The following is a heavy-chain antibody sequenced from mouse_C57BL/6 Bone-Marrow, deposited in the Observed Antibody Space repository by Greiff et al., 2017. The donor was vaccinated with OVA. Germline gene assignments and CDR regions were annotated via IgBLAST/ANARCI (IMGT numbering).Heavy chain of an antibody. CDR2: IYPGDGDT. D-gene: IGHD2-2*01. V-gene: IGHV1-82*01. CDR1: GYAFSSSW. CDR3: AREIYYGYDVYYFDY. J-gene: IGHJ2*01. Sequence: VQLQQSGPELVKPGASVKISCKASGYAFSSSWMNWVKQRPGKGLEWIGRIYPGDGDTNYNGKFKGKATLTADKSSSTAYMQLSSLTSEDSAVYFCAREIYYGYDVYYFDYWGQGTTLTVSS.